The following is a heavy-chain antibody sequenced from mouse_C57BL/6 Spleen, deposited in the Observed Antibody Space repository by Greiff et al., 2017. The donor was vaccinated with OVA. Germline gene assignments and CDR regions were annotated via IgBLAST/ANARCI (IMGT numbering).Heavy chain of an antibody. CDR2: IYPGDGDT. CDR3: ARVGDEGNAMDY. Sequence: VKLQESGAELVKPGASVKISCKASGYAFSSYWMNWVKQRPGKGLEWIGQIYPGDGDTNYNVKFKGKATLTAAKSSSTAYMQLSSLTSEDSAVYFCARVGDEGNAMDYWGQGTSVTVSS. D-gene: IGHD2-13*01. CDR1: GYAFSSYW. V-gene: IGHV1-80*01. J-gene: IGHJ4*01.